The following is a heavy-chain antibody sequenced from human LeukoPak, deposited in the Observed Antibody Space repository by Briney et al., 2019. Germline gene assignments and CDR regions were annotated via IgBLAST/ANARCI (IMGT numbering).Heavy chain of an antibody. V-gene: IGHV1-18*01. CDR3: ARDPDGDSDFDY. J-gene: IGHJ4*02. CDR2: ISAYNGDT. CDR1: GYTFTTYG. D-gene: IGHD4-17*01. Sequence: ASVTVSCKASGYTFTTYGISWVRQAPGQGLEWMGWISAYNGDTNYAQKFQGRVTMTTYTSTSTAYMELRSLRSDDTAVYYCARDPDGDSDFDYWGQGSLVTVSS.